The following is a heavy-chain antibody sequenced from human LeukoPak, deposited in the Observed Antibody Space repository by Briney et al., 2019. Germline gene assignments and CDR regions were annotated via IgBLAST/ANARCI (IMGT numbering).Heavy chain of an antibody. V-gene: IGHV4-31*03. Sequence: PSQTLSLTCTVSGASISSGGYYWSWIRQHPGKGLEWFGYIYYSGSTSYNPSLESGVTISLDTSKNQFSLKLSAVTAADTAVYFCARDRHGGYYPSFDSWGQGTLVTVSS. CDR1: GASISSGGYY. J-gene: IGHJ4*02. CDR2: IYYSGST. CDR3: ARDRHGGYYPSFDS. D-gene: IGHD3-22*01.